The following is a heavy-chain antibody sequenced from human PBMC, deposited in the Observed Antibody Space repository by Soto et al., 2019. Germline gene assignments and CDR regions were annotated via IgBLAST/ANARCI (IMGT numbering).Heavy chain of an antibody. V-gene: IGHV3-30*03. D-gene: IGHD5-18*01. CDR3: AINTAMDPTAEYFQH. CDR2: ISYDGSNK. CDR1: GFTFSSYG. J-gene: IGHJ1*01. Sequence: QVQLVESGGGVVQPGRSLRLSCAASGFTFSSYGMHWVRQAPGKGLEWVAVISYDGSNKYYADSVKGRFTISRDNSKNTLYLQMNSLRAEDTAVYYCAINTAMDPTAEYFQHWGQGTLVTVSS.